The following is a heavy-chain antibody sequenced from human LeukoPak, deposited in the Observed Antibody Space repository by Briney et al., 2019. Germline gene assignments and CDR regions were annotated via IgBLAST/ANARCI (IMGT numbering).Heavy chain of an antibody. V-gene: IGHV4-34*01. D-gene: IGHD3-22*01. CDR1: GGSFSGYY. J-gene: IGHJ4*02. Sequence: SETLSLTCAVYGGSFSGYYWSWIRQPPGKGLEWIGEINHSGSTNYNPSLKSRVTISVDTPKNQFSLKLSSVTAADTAVYYCARGLTYYYDSSGYYYWGQGTLVTVSS. CDR2: INHSGST. CDR3: ARGLTYYYDSSGYYY.